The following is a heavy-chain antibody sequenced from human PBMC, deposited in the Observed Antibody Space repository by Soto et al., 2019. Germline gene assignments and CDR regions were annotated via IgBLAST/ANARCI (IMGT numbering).Heavy chain of an antibody. CDR1: GFTVSSNY. J-gene: IGHJ6*02. CDR2: IYSGGST. V-gene: IGHV3-53*01. Sequence: PGGSLRLSCAASGFTVSSNYMSWVRQAPGKGLEWVSVIYSGGSTYYADSVKGRFTISRDNSKNTLYLQMNSLRAEDTAVYYCARERYSYGNYYYDGMDVWGQGTTVTVSS. CDR3: ARERYSYGNYYYDGMDV. D-gene: IGHD5-18*01.